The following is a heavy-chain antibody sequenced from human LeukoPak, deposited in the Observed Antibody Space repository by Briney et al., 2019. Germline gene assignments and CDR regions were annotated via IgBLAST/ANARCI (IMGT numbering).Heavy chain of an antibody. CDR3: ARRGSSSARFDY. CDR1: DGSISSSSYY. J-gene: IGHJ4*02. D-gene: IGHD6-6*01. V-gene: IGHV4-39*01. CDR2: IYYSGST. Sequence: SETLSLTCTVSDGSISSSSYYWGWIRQPPGKGLEWIGSIYYSGSTYYNPSLKSRVTISVDTSKNQFSLKLSSVTAADTAVYYCARRGSSSARFDYWGQGTLVTVSS.